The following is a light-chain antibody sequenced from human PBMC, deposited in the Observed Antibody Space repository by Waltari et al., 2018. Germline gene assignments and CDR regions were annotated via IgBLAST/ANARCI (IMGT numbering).Light chain of an antibody. J-gene: IGKJ3*01. CDR2: EAS. V-gene: IGKV1-5*03. CDR3: QQYATYPWT. CDR1: QSIKSW. Sequence: DIQMTQSPSTLSASVEDRVTITCRATQSIKSWLAWHQQKAGKAPKVLIYEASNLESGVPSRFTGSASGTEFTLTISDLQPDDFATYYCQQYATYPWTFGPGTKVDIK.